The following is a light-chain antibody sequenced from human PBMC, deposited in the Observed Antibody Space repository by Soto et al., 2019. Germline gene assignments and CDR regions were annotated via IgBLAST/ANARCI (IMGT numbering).Light chain of an antibody. J-gene: IGKJ1*01. Sequence: DIHMTQSPSSLSVSVGDRVTITCRTSQNINAWLAWYQQRPGQAPKLLIYDASTVQSGVPSRFSGSGSGTDFTLTISGLQPEDFALYYCQVYGILPWTFGQGTKVDIK. CDR2: DAS. CDR1: QNINAW. CDR3: QVYGILPWT. V-gene: IGKV1-5*01.